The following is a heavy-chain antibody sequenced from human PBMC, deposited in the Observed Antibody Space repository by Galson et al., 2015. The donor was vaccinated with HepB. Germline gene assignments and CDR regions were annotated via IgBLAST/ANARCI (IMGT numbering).Heavy chain of an antibody. V-gene: IGHV7-4-1*02. CDR2: INTHTGSP. J-gene: IGHJ4*02. D-gene: IGHD2-15*01. CDR1: GYRFTSYA. Sequence: SVKVSCKASGYRFTSYAINWVRQAPGQGLEWMGWINTHTGSPTYAQDFTGRFVFSLDTSVHTAYLQINSLKAEDTAVYFSSRVFLGYCSGPGCYSGDYWGQGTLVTVSS. CDR3: SRVFLGYCSGPGCYSGDY.